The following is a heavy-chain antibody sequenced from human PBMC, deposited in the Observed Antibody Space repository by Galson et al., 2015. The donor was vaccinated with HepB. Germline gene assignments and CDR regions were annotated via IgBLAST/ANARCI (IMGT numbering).Heavy chain of an antibody. Sequence: SLRLSCAASGFGFSNYGMHWVRQAPGKGLEWVAVISYDGSRNYYADSVQGRFTISRDNYRDTLYLQMNSLKTEDTALYYCAKVRHPGYYYGLAVWGQGTAVTVSS. CDR1: GFGFSNYG. CDR2: ISYDGSRN. J-gene: IGHJ6*02. V-gene: IGHV3-30*18. CDR3: AKVRHPGYYYGLAV.